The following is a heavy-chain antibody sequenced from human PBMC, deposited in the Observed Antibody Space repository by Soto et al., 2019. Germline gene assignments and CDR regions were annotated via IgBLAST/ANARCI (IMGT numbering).Heavy chain of an antibody. CDR2: ISWNSGSI. CDR1: GFTFDDYA. D-gene: IGHD5-18*01. Sequence: GGSLRLSCTASGFTFDDYAMHWVWQAPGKGLEWVSGISWNSGSIGYADSVKGRFTISRDNAKNSLYLQMNSLRAEDTALYYCAKGIQLWSPPFDYWGQGTLVTVSS. V-gene: IGHV3-9*01. J-gene: IGHJ4*02. CDR3: AKGIQLWSPPFDY.